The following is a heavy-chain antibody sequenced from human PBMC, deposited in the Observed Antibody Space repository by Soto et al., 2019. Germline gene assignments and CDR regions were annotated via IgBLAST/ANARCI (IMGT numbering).Heavy chain of an antibody. CDR1: GGTFSRYA. CDR2: IIPMFGTA. Sequence: SVKVSCKASGGTFSRYAINWVRQAPGQGLEWMGGIIPMFGTANYAQKFQGRVTITADESTNTGYMELRSLISEDTAVYYCARDGTLYDSSGYYYLYWGQGTLVTVSS. J-gene: IGHJ4*02. CDR3: ARDGTLYDSSGYYYLY. D-gene: IGHD3-22*01. V-gene: IGHV1-69*13.